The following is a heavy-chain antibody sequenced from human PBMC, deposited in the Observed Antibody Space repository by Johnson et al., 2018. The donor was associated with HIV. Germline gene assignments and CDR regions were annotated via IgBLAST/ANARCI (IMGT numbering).Heavy chain of an antibody. Sequence: QVQLVESGGGVVQPGRSLRLSCAASGLTFSSYAMHWVRQAPGKGLEWVSAIGTAGDTYYPGSVKGRFTISRDNSKNTLYLQMNSLRAEDTAVYYCARSVDAFDIWGQGTMVTVSS. J-gene: IGHJ3*02. CDR2: IGTAGDT. CDR3: ARSVDAFDI. V-gene: IGHV3-33*08. CDR1: GLTFSSYA.